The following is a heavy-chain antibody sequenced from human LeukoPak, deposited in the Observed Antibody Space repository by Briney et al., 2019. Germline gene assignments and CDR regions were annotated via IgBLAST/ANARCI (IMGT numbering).Heavy chain of an antibody. V-gene: IGHV3-30*04. CDR2: MSYDGIHK. CDR1: GFTFSSYA. D-gene: IGHD6-13*01. J-gene: IGHJ3*02. Sequence: GGALRLSCSASGFTFSSYAIHWVRQTPGKGLEWVAVMSYDGIHKYYADSVKGRFTISRDNSKNTLYLQMNSLRAEDTAVYYCARVQRQPLVLDAFDIWGQGTMVTVSS. CDR3: ARVQRQPLVLDAFDI.